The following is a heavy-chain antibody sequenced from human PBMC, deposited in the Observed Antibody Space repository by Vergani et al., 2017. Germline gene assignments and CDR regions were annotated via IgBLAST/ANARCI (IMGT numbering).Heavy chain of an antibody. D-gene: IGHD3-10*01. CDR3: AVRPRVNLVGGEIVTKRTIDY. CDR2: INNDGHT. J-gene: IGHJ4*02. V-gene: IGHV4-34*02. Sequence: QVQLQQWGAGVVKPSGTLSLTCAVFGEPFSSFYWRWIRQPPGKGLEWIGEINNDGHTNYNPSLESRVTVSRDTAKNQFSLNVMSVTAADTAMYYCAVRPRVNLVGGEIVTKRTIDYWSQGRLVTVSS. CDR1: GEPFSSFY.